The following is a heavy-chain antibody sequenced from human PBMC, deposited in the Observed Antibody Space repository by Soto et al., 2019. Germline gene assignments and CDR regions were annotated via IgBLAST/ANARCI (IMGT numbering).Heavy chain of an antibody. V-gene: IGHV4-31*03. Sequence: QVQLQEAGPGLVKPSQPLSLTCTVSGGSISSGGYYWSWIRQHPGKGLEWIGYIYYTGSTYYNPSLQSRVTISVDTSKHQVSLKLSSVTAADTAVYYCARDGGGVDTAMEANWSAPWGQGTLVTVSS. J-gene: IGHJ5*02. CDR1: GGSISSGGYY. CDR3: ARDGGGVDTAMEANWSAP. CDR2: IYYTGST. D-gene: IGHD5-18*01.